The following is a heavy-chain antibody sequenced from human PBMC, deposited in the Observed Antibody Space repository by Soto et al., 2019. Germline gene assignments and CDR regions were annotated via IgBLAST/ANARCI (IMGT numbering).Heavy chain of an antibody. D-gene: IGHD2-15*01. Sequence: QVQLVQSGAEVKKPGASVKVSCMASGYTFTGYFIHWVREVPGQGLEYMGWINPNTGGTDYAQKFQGRVTMTRDTSISTVFMEMKRLTSDDTAVYYCARVVSWAARDWFDPWGQGTLVTVSS. CDR3: ARVVSWAARDWFDP. J-gene: IGHJ5*02. V-gene: IGHV1-2*02. CDR1: GYTFTGYF. CDR2: INPNTGGT.